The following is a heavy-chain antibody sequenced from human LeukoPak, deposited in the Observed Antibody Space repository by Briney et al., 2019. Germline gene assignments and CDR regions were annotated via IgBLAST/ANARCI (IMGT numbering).Heavy chain of an antibody. CDR1: GGSFSGYY. J-gene: IGHJ6*03. Sequence: SETLSLTCAVYGGSFSGYYWSWIRQPPGKGLEWIGEINHSGSTNYNPSLKSRVTISVDTSKNQFSLKLSSVTAADTAVYYCARDRSYYYYMDVWGKGTTVTVSS. CDR2: INHSGST. V-gene: IGHV4-34*01. CDR3: ARDRSYYYYMDV.